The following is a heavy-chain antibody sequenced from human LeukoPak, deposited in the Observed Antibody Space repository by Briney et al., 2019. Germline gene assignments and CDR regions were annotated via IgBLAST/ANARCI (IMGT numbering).Heavy chain of an antibody. Sequence: NPSETLSLTCTVSGGSVSSGSYYWSWIRQPPGKGLEWIGYIYYSGSANYNPSLKSRVTISVDTSKNQFSLKLSSVTAADTAVYYCARGVGVPPYSSSWYNYYYGMDVWGQGTTVTVSS. CDR2: IYYSGSA. CDR3: ARGVGVPPYSSSWYNYYYGMDV. CDR1: GGSVSSGSYY. D-gene: IGHD6-13*01. V-gene: IGHV4-61*01. J-gene: IGHJ6*02.